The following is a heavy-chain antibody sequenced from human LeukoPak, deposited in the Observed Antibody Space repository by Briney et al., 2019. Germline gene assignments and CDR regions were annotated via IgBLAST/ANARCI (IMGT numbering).Heavy chain of an antibody. D-gene: IGHD6-19*01. CDR3: ARGSSGWTYNWFDP. Sequence: SVKVSCKASGGTFSSYTISWVRQAPGQGLEWMGRIIPMLGIANYAQKFQGRVTITADKSTSTAYMELSSLRSEDTAVYYCARGSSGWTYNWFDPWGQGTLVTVSS. V-gene: IGHV1-69*02. J-gene: IGHJ5*02. CDR2: IIPMLGIA. CDR1: GGTFSSYT.